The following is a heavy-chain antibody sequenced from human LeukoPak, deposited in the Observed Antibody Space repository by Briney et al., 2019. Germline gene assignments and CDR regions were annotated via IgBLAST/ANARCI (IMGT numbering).Heavy chain of an antibody. CDR3: ARGGPTYYYDSSGYYYGT. CDR2: INPNSGDT. CDR1: GYTFTGYY. J-gene: IGHJ5*02. D-gene: IGHD3-22*01. V-gene: IGHV1-2*06. Sequence: ASVKVSCKASGYTFTGYYMHWVRQAPGQGLEWMGRINPNSGDTNYAQKFQGRVTMTRDTSISTAYMELSRLRSDDTAVYYCARGGPTYYYDSSGYYYGTWGQGTLVTVSS.